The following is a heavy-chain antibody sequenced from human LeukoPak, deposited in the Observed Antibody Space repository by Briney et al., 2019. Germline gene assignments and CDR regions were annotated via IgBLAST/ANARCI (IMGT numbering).Heavy chain of an antibody. CDR1: GGSISSYY. V-gene: IGHV4-4*09. CDR2: IYTSGST. Sequence: PLETLSLTCTVSGGSISSYYWSWIRQPPGKGLEWIGYIYTSGSTNYNPSLKSRVTISVDTSKNQFSLKLSSVTAADTAVYYCATSTIFGVVPGYWGQGTLVTVSS. CDR3: ATSTIFGVVPGY. D-gene: IGHD3-3*01. J-gene: IGHJ4*02.